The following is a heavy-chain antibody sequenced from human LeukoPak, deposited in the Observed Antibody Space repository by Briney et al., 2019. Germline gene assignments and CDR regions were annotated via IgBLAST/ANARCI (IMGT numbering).Heavy chain of an antibody. CDR1: GYSISSDFY. J-gene: IGHJ3*02. Sequence: EPSETLSLTCTVSGYSISSDFYWSWIRQPPGKGLEWIGEINHSGSTNYNPSLKSRVTISVDTSKNQFSLKLSSVTAADTAVYYCARPSSLWWWNTSAFDIWGQGTMVTVSS. CDR2: INHSGST. CDR3: ARPSSLWWWNTSAFDI. D-gene: IGHD2-21*01. V-gene: IGHV4-38-2*02.